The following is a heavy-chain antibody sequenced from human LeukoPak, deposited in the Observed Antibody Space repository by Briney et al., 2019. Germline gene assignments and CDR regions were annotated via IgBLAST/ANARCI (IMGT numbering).Heavy chain of an antibody. CDR1: GFTFTSYG. CDR2: ISAYNGNT. CDR3: ARDLGTAAGTGAFDI. J-gene: IGHJ3*02. Sequence: GGSLRLSCAASGFTFTSYGISWVRQAPGQGLEWMEWISAYNGNTNYAQKLQGRVTMTTDTSTSTAYMELRSLRSDDTAVYYCARDLGTAAGTGAFDIWAKGQWSPSLQ. D-gene: IGHD6-13*01. V-gene: IGHV1-18*01.